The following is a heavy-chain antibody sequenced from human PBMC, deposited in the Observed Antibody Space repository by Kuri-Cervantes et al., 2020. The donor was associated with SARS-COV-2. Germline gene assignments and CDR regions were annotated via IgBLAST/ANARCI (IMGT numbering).Heavy chain of an antibody. V-gene: IGHV4-38-2*01. J-gene: IGHJ5*02. D-gene: IGHD4-17*01. Sequence: SQTLSLTCAVPVYSISSGYYWGWIRQPPGKGLEWFGSIYHSGSTNYNPSLKSRVTISVDTSKNQFSLKLSSVTAADTAVYYCARKRTTVTTFWFDPWGQGTLVTVSS. CDR3: ARKRTTVTTFWFDP. CDR2: IYHSGST. CDR1: VYSISSGYY.